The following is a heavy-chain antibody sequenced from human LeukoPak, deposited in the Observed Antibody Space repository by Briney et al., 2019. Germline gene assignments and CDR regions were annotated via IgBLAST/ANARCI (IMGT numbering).Heavy chain of an antibody. V-gene: IGHV3-11*01. J-gene: IGHJ4*02. CDR3: ARAYSSSWYYFDY. D-gene: IGHD6-13*01. CDR2: ISSSGSTI. CDR1: GFTFSDYY. Sequence: GGSLRLSCAASGFTFSDYYMSWIRQAPGKGLEWVSYISSSGSTIYYADSVKGRFTISRDNAKNSLYLQMNSLRAEDTAVYYCARAYSSSWYYFDYWGQGTLVTVSS.